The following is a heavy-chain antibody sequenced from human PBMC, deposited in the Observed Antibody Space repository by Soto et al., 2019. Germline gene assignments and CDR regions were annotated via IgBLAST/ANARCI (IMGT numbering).Heavy chain of an antibody. J-gene: IGHJ4*02. CDR1: GYTFTSYG. CDR2: ISAYNGNT. CDR3: AREPPLTYDSSGYYSGYFDY. V-gene: IGHV1-18*01. D-gene: IGHD3-22*01. Sequence: ASVKVSCKASGYTFTSYGISWVRQAPGQGLEWMGWISAYNGNTNYAQKLQGRVTMTTDTSTSTAYMELSSLRSEDTAVYYCAREPPLTYDSSGYYSGYFDYWGQGTLVTVSS.